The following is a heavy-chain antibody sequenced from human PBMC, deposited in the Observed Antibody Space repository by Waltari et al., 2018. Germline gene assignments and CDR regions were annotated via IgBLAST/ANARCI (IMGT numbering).Heavy chain of an antibody. CDR3: ARDPREGAGRLDIHFGY. V-gene: IGHV4-39*07. CDR2: IYYSGST. D-gene: IGHD6-19*01. CDR1: GGSISSSSYY. Sequence: QLQLQESGPGLVKPSETLSLTCTVSGGSISSSSYYWGWIRQPPGKGLEWIGSIYYSGSTYYNPSLKSRVTISVDTSKNQFSLKLSSVTAADTAVYYCARDPREGAGRLDIHFGYWGQGTLVTVSS. J-gene: IGHJ4*02.